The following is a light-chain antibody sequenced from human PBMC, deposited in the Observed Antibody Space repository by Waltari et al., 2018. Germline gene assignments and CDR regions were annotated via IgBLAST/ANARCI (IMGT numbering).Light chain of an antibody. CDR3: QQSYTAPS. CDR1: QYIDIY. J-gene: IGKJ4*01. Sequence: IQMTQSPSSLSASVGDRVTITCRASQYIDIYLSWYQHRPGRAPKLLIFASSTLQGGVPSRFSGRGSGTDFTLTISSLEPEDFATYYCQQSYTAPSFGGGTRVEI. CDR2: ASS. V-gene: IGKV1-39*01.